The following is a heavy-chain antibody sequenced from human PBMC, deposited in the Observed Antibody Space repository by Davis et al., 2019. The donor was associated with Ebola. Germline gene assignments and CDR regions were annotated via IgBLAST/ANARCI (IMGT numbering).Heavy chain of an antibody. CDR3: AKGGSGWPSDYSYGMGV. CDR1: GFTFSSYA. Sequence: PGGSLRLSCAASGFTFSSYAMSWVRQAPGKGLEWVSAISGSGGSTYYADSVKGRFTISRDNSKNTLYLQMNSLTVEDTAVYYCAKGGSGWPSDYSYGMGVWGKGTTVTVSS. CDR2: ISGSGGST. J-gene: IGHJ6*04. D-gene: IGHD6-19*01. V-gene: IGHV3-23*01.